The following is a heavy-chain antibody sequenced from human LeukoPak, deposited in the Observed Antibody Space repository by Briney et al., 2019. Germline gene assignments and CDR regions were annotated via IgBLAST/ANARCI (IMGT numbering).Heavy chain of an antibody. CDR2: IRYDGGYT. D-gene: IGHD3-22*01. V-gene: IGHV3-30*02. CDR3: AKDFGYYDTSGYHFDN. J-gene: IGHJ4*02. Sequence: GGSLRLSCAASGFSFNFYAMHWVRQAPGKGLEWVSLIRYDGGYTDYADSVKGRFTISRDNSKNTLYLRLNSLRVEDTAVYYCAKDFGYYDTSGYHFDNWGRGTLVTVSS. CDR1: GFSFNFYA.